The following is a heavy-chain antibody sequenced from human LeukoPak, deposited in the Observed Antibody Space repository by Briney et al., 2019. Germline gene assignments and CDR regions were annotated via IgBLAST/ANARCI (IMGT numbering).Heavy chain of an antibody. CDR2: INNSGST. CDR3: ARGYCSGGSCFLSDP. D-gene: IGHD2-15*01. J-gene: IGHJ5*02. V-gene: IGHV4-39*07. CDR1: GGSISSSSYH. Sequence: NPSETLSLTCTVSGGSISSSSYHWGWIRQPPGKGLEWVGSINNSGSTHYNPSLKSRVTISVDTSKNQFSLKLNSVTAADTAVYYCARGYCSGGSCFLSDPWGQGTLVTVSS.